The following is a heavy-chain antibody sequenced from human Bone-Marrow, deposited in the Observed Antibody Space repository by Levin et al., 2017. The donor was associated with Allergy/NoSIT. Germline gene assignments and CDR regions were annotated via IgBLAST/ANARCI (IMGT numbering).Heavy chain of an antibody. D-gene: IGHD3-22*01. Sequence: SQTLSLTCTVSAGSVSSGSFYLSWIRQPPGKALEWIGYMYYSGSTNYNPSLKSRVTMSVDTSKNQFSLKLSSVTAADTAVYYCATESTYYYDSSGYHVFDYWGQGTLVTVSS. J-gene: IGHJ4*02. CDR3: ATESTYYYDSSGYHVFDY. CDR1: AGSVSSGSFY. V-gene: IGHV4-61*01. CDR2: MYYSGST.